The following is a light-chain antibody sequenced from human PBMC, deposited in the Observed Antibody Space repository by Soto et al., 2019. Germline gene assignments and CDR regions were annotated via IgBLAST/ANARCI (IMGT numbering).Light chain of an antibody. V-gene: IGKV3-15*01. CDR2: GAS. Sequence: EIVMTQSPPTLSASPGERATLSCRASQSISRNLAWFQQKPGQAPRLLIFGASNRAAGIPPRFSGSGSGTEFSLTISGLQSEDFAVYFCHQYENWPKTFGQGTKVDIK. CDR3: HQYENWPKT. CDR1: QSISRN. J-gene: IGKJ1*01.